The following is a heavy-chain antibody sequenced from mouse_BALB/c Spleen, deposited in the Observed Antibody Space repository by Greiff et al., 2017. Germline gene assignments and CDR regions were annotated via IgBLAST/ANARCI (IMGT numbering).Heavy chain of an antibody. CDR2: ISIYYDNT. CDR1: GYTFTDYA. J-gene: IGHJ4*01. V-gene: IGHV1-67*01. CDR3: ARFPITTVVARYAMDY. Sequence: VQLQQSGPELVRPGESVKISCKGSGYTFTDYAMHWVKQSHAKSLEWIGVISIYYDNTNYNQKFKGKATMTVDKSSSTAYMELARLTSEDSAIYYCARFPITTVVARYAMDYWGQGTSVTVSS. D-gene: IGHD1-1*01.